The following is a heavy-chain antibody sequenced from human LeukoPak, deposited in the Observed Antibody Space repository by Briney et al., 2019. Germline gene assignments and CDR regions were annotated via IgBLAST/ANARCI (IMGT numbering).Heavy chain of an antibody. Sequence: GGSLRLSCAASGFTFSIYAMHWVRQAPGKGLEYVSVISSNGGSTYYANSVKGRFTISRDNSKNTLYLQMNSLRAEDTAVYYCAKNRVVPAAIPVGFDYWGQGTLVTVSS. CDR2: ISSNGGST. CDR1: GFTFSIYA. CDR3: AKNRVVPAAIPVGFDY. V-gene: IGHV3-64*01. J-gene: IGHJ4*02. D-gene: IGHD2-2*02.